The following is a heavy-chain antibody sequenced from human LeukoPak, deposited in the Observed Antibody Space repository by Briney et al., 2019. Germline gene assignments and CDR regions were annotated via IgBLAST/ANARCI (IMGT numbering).Heavy chain of an antibody. Sequence: SESLSLTCSVYVGSFSVYYWSWIRQPPWKGLEWMAEINHSGSTNYNPSLKSRVTISVDTSKNQFSLKLSSVTAADTAVYYCARVTTPLYYYDSSGYHYWGQGTLVTVSS. J-gene: IGHJ4*02. CDR1: VGSFSVYY. V-gene: IGHV4-34*01. D-gene: IGHD3-22*01. CDR3: ARVTTPLYYYDSSGYHY. CDR2: INHSGST.